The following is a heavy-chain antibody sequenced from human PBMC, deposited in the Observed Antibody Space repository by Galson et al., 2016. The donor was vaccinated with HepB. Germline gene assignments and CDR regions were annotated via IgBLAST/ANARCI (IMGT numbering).Heavy chain of an antibody. J-gene: IGHJ5*02. CDR1: GFTFSIYS. V-gene: IGHV3-48*02. Sequence: SLRLSCAASGFTFSIYSMNWVRQAPGKGLEWVAHISSSSRTIYYADSVKGRFTISRDNAKNSLYLQMNSLRDEDTAVYSCARDKSPGFRGYESPYSWFDPWGQGTLVTVSS. D-gene: IGHD5-12*01. CDR3: ARDKSPGFRGYESPYSWFDP. CDR2: ISSSSRTI.